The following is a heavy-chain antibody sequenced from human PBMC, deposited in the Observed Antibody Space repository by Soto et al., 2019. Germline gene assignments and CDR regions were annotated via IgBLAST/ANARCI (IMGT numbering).Heavy chain of an antibody. Sequence: QVQLVQSGAEVKKPGASVKVSCKASGYTFTSYYMHWVRQAPGQGLEWMGIINPSGGSTSYAQKFQGSVTMTRDTSTSTVYMELSSLRSEDTAVYYCAREGLDIVVVVAATPNWFDPWGQGTLVTVSS. V-gene: IGHV1-46*01. CDR1: GYTFTSYY. CDR3: AREGLDIVVVVAATPNWFDP. CDR2: INPSGGST. D-gene: IGHD2-15*01. J-gene: IGHJ5*02.